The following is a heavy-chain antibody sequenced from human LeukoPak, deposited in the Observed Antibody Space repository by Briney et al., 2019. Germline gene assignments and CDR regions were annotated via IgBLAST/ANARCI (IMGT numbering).Heavy chain of an antibody. V-gene: IGHV3-33*01. CDR2: IWSDGSRQ. CDR1: GFTFPSYG. J-gene: IGHJ4*02. Sequence: GGSLRLSCGASGFTFPSYGMHWIRQTPGKGLEWVALIWSDGSRQYYLDSVKGRFTISRDNSKNTVWLQMNSLRAEDTAVYYCARHPYDILTGPSFDYWGQGTLVTVSS. D-gene: IGHD3-9*01. CDR3: ARHPYDILTGPSFDY.